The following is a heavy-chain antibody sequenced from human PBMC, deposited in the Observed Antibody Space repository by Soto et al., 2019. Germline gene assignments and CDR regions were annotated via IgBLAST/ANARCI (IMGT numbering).Heavy chain of an antibody. Sequence: QITLKESGPTLVKPTQTLTLTCTFSGFSVSTSGVGVAWIRQPRGKALEWLALIYWDGDERYSPFLQSRVTITKDTSKNQVVLTMTNMDPVDTATYYCAHKGGRGAAMDVWGQGTTVTVSS. CDR1: GFSVSTSGVG. D-gene: IGHD2-15*01. CDR3: AHKGGRGAAMDV. J-gene: IGHJ6*02. V-gene: IGHV2-5*02. CDR2: IYWDGDE.